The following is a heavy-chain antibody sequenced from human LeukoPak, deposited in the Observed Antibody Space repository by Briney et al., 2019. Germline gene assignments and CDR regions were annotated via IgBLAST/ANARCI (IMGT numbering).Heavy chain of an antibody. J-gene: IGHJ4*02. D-gene: IGHD6-6*01. Sequence: SETLSLTCIVSGYSISSGYYWGWIRQPPGKGLEWIGNIHHSGSTYYNPSLKSRVTTSVDTSKNQLSLKLSSVTAADTAVYYCARDLIRQLVPSDWGQGTLVTVSS. CDR3: ARDLIRQLVPSD. CDR2: IHHSGST. CDR1: GYSISSGYY. V-gene: IGHV4-38-2*02.